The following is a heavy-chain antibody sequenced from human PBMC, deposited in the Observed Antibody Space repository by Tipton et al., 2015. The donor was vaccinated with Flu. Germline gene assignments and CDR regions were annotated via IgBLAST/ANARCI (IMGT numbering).Heavy chain of an antibody. V-gene: IGHV4-61*02. J-gene: IGHJ5*02. D-gene: IGHD2-15*01. CDR3: ARGGVVVANWFDP. CDR1: GDSIRSDYY. CDR2: IYTSGST. Sequence: LRLSCTISGDSIRSDYYWGWIRQPPGKGLEWIGRIYTSGSTNYNPSLKSRVTISVDTSKNQFSLKLSSVTAADTAVYYCARGGVVVANWFDPWGQGTLVTVSS.